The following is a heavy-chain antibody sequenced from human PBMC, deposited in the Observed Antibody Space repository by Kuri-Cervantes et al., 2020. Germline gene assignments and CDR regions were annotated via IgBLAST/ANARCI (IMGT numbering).Heavy chain of an antibody. D-gene: IGHD2-2*01. J-gene: IGHJ3*02. CDR3: ARLLRSTIGVVPDTLPRAFDI. CDR1: VYTFTDYY. V-gene: IGHV1-2*02. Sequence: ASVNVSCKASVYTFTDYYMHWVRQAPGQGLEWMGWINPITGGTNSAQKFQGRVTMTGDTSINAAYMKLSRLTSDDTAVYYCARLLRSTIGVVPDTLPRAFDIWGQGTMVTVSS. CDR2: INPITGGT.